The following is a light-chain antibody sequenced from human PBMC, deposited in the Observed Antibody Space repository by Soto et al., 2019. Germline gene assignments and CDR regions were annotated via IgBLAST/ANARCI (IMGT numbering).Light chain of an antibody. J-gene: IGKJ5*01. V-gene: IGKV3-20*01. CDR1: HSVISRY. Sequence: EIVLTQSPGTLSLSPGERATLSCRASHSVISRYLAWYQQKPGQAPRLLIYGASSRATGIPDRFSGSGSETDFTLTISRLEPEDFALYYCQQYGSSPITFGQGTRLEIK. CDR2: GAS. CDR3: QQYGSSPIT.